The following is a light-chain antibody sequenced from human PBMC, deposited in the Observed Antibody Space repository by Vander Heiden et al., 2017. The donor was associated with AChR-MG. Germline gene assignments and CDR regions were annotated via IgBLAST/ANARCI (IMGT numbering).Light chain of an antibody. Sequence: QSALTQPASVSGTPGQSITISCTGTSSDVGGYNYVSWYQQHPGKAPKLMIYDVSKRPSGVSNRFSGSKSGNTASLTISGLQAEDDADYYCSSYTSSSTLVYVFGTGTKVTVL. CDR2: DVS. CDR1: SSDVGGYNY. V-gene: IGLV2-14*01. J-gene: IGLJ1*01. CDR3: SSYTSSSTLVYV.